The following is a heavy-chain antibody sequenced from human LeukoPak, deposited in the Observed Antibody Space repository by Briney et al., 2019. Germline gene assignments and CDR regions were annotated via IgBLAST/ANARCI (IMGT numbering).Heavy chain of an antibody. D-gene: IGHD5-24*01. CDR2: IYSDESLI. J-gene: IGHJ6*02. Sequence: GESLKISCTASGYSFSKYWIGWVRQTPGKGLEWMGFIYSDESLIRYSPSFEGQVTISADNSINTAYLQWNSLKASDTAMYCCGRYGLSGNGYTSYFYYGMDFWGQGTAVTVSS. CDR1: GYSFSKYW. V-gene: IGHV5-51*01. CDR3: GRYGLSGNGYTSYFYYGMDF.